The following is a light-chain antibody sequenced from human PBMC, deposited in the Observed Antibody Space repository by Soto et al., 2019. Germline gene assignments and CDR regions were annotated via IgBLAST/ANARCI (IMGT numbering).Light chain of an antibody. J-gene: IGLJ1*01. CDR2: EVS. Sequence: SALTQPASLSGSPGQSITISCTGTSSDVGGYNYVSWYQQHPGKAPKLMIYEVSNRPSGVSNRFSGSKSDNTASLTISGLQAEDEADYYCSSYTSSTSYVFGTGTKVTVL. CDR3: SSYTSSTSYV. CDR1: SSDVGGYNY. V-gene: IGLV2-14*01.